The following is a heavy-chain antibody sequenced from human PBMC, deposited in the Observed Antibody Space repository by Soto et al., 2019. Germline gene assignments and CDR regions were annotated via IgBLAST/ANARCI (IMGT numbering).Heavy chain of an antibody. CDR1: GFTFSSYA. Sequence: GGSLRLSCAASGFTFSSYAMSWVRQAPGKGLEWVSAISGSGGSTYYADSVKGRFTISRDNSKNTLYLQMNSLRAEDTAVYYCAKDTYYDILTGYYPPPYYYYGMDVWGQGTTVTVSS. V-gene: IGHV3-23*01. CDR2: ISGSGGST. J-gene: IGHJ6*02. D-gene: IGHD3-9*01. CDR3: AKDTYYDILTGYYPPPYYYYGMDV.